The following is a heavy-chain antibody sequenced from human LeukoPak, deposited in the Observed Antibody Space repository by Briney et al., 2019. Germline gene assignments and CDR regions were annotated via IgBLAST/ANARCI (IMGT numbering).Heavy chain of an antibody. CDR3: ASGRYYGSGSYFDY. J-gene: IGHJ4*02. CDR1: GYTFTGYY. CDR2: INPNSGGT. V-gene: IGHV1-2*04. D-gene: IGHD3-10*01. Sequence: ASVNVSCKASGYTFTGYYMHWVRQAPGQGLEWMGWINPNSGGTNYAQKFQGWVTMTRDTSISTAYMELSRLRSDDTAVYYCASGRYYGSGSYFDYWGQGTLVTVSS.